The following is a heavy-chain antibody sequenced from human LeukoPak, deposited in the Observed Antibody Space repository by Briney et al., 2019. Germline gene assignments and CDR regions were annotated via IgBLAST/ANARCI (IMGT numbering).Heavy chain of an antibody. Sequence: GGSLRLSCAASGFTFSSYWMHWVRQAPGKGLVWVSRINSDGSSTSYADSVKGRFTISRDNSKNTLYLQINSLRVEDTAVYYCARDKYFGVMDVWGKGTTVTISS. J-gene: IGHJ6*03. V-gene: IGHV3-74*01. CDR2: INSDGSST. CDR1: GFTFSSYW. CDR3: ARDKYFGVMDV. D-gene: IGHD3-10*01.